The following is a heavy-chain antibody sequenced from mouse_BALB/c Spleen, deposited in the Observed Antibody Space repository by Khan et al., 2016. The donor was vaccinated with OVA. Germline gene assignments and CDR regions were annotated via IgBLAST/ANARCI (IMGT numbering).Heavy chain of an antibody. J-gene: IGHJ1*01. Sequence: EVQLVESGPGLVKPSQSLSLTCTVTGYSITSDYAWNWIRQFPGNKLEWMGYISYSGSTNYNPSLKSRISITRDTSKKQFFLQLNSVTTGDTATYYCARRAYYANWYFDVWGAGTTVRLL. CDR2: ISYSGST. CDR3: ARRAYYANWYFDV. D-gene: IGHD1-1*02. CDR1: GYSITSDYA. V-gene: IGHV3-2*02.